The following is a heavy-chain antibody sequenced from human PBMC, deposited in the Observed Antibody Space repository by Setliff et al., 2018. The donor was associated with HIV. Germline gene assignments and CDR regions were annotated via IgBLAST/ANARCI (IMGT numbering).Heavy chain of an antibody. J-gene: IGHJ4*02. V-gene: IGHV1-58*02. D-gene: IGHD5-18*01. CDR2: IVVGSGNT. Sequence: SVKVSCKASGFTFTNSAMQWVRQARGQRLEWIGWIVVGSGNTNYAQKFQERVTFTRDMSTSTAYMDLSSLRSEDTAIYYCARSLREYSYGSPDYWGPGTLVTVSS. CDR3: ARSLREYSYGSPDY. CDR1: GFTFTNSA.